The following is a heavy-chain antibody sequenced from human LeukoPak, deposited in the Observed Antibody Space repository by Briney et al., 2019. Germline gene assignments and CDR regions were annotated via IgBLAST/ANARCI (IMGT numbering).Heavy chain of an antibody. J-gene: IGHJ4*02. Sequence: GGSLRLSCAVSGFTFSSYAMAWVRQAPGKGLEWVSAISDSGANTYYADSVKGRFTVSRDNSKNTLYLQMNSLRAEDTAVYYCAKDSGSFDFWDQGTLVTVSS. V-gene: IGHV3-23*01. CDR1: GFTFSSYA. CDR3: AKDSGSFDF. D-gene: IGHD1-26*01. CDR2: ISDSGANT.